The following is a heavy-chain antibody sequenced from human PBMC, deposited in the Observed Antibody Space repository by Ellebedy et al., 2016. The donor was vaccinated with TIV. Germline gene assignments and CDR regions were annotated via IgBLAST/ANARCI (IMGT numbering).Heavy chain of an antibody. D-gene: IGHD3-10*01. CDR3: ARDPYSYGSGSYYNPV. V-gene: IGHV4-38-2*02. J-gene: IGHJ4*02. CDR1: GYSTSSVYY. Sequence: SETLSLXXTVSGYSTSSVYYSGWIRQPPGKGLEWIVSIYHSGSTYYNPSLKSRVTISGDTSKNQFSLKLSSVTAADTAVYYCARDPYSYGSGSYYNPVWGQGTLVTVSS. CDR2: IYHSGST.